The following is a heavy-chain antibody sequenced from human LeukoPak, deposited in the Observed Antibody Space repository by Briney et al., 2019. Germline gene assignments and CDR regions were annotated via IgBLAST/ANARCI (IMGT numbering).Heavy chain of an antibody. V-gene: IGHV3-33*01. CDR1: GFTFSSYG. Sequence: GGSLRLSCAASGFTFSSYGMHWVRQAPGKGLEWVAVIWYDGSNKYCADSVKGRFTISRDNSKNTLYLQMNSLRAEDTAVYYCARDRESSWYFDYWGQGTLVTVSS. CDR3: ARDRESSWYFDY. D-gene: IGHD6-13*01. CDR2: IWYDGSNK. J-gene: IGHJ4*02.